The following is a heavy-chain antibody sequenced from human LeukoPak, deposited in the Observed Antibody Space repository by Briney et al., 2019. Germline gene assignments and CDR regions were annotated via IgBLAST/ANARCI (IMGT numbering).Heavy chain of an antibody. J-gene: IGHJ4*02. V-gene: IGHV4-39*01. D-gene: IGHD1-26*01. CDR3: ARLDVTRYSGSYSVDY. CDR1: GGSISSSSYY. CDR2: IYYSGST. Sequence: SETLSLTCTVSGGSISSSSYYWGWIRQPPGKGLEWIGSIYYSGSTYYNPSLKSRVTISVDTSKNQFSLKLSSMTAADTAVYYCARLDVTRYSGSYSVDYWGQGTLVTVSS.